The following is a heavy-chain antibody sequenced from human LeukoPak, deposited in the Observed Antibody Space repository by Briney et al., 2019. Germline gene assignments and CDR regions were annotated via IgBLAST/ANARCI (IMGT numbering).Heavy chain of an antibody. D-gene: IGHD3-22*01. J-gene: IGHJ6*02. Sequence: GASVKVSCKASGYTFTGYYMHWVRQAPGQGLEWMGWINPNSGGTNYAQKFQGWVTMTRDTSISTAYMELSRLRSDDTAVYYCARVGPYYYDSSGLPPNYYYYYGMDVWGQGTTVTVSS. V-gene: IGHV1-2*04. CDR2: INPNSGGT. CDR3: ARVGPYYYDSSGLPPNYYYYYGMDV. CDR1: GYTFTGYY.